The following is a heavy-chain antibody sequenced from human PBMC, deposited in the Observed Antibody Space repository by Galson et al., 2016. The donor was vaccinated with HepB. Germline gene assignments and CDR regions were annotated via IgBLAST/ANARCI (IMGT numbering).Heavy chain of an antibody. CDR2: ISHSGST. J-gene: IGHJ2*01. D-gene: IGHD5-12*01. CDR1: GGSISSDHW. CDR3: ARGLSVVATWYFDL. Sequence: SETLSLTCTVSGGSISSDHWWSWVRQPPGKGLEWIGEISHSGSTNYNSSLKSRVTIAVDNSKNHFSLKLSSVTAADTAVYYCARGLSVVATWYFDLWGRGTLVTVPS. V-gene: IGHV4-4*02.